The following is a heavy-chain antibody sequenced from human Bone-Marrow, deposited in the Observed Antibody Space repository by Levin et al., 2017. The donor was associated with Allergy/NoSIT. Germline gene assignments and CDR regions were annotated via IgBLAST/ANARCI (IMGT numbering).Heavy chain of an antibody. Sequence: ASVKVSCKASGYTFTDYYLHWVRQAPGQGPEWMAWINPNNAGSNYALKFQGRVTLTRDTSISTAYMELSSLTSDDTAVYFCARGPFYNYNDDPLGYWGQGTLVIVSS. CDR2: INPNNAGS. J-gene: IGHJ4*02. CDR3: ARGPFYNYNDDPLGY. CDR1: GYTFTDYY. V-gene: IGHV1-2*02. D-gene: IGHD1-20*01.